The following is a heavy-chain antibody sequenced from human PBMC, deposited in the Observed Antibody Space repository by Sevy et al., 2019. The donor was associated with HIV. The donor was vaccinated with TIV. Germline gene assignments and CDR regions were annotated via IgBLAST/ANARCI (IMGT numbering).Heavy chain of an antibody. CDR2: VHAIGST. CDR1: GASISGGSFY. Sequence: SETLSLTCTVSGASISGGSFYWTWVRQPAGRGLEWIGRVHAIGSTNYNPSLKSRVTISVDTSKNQFSLKLSSVTAADTAVYYCARDMFDKRTYCSTGTGLCAFDFWGQGTMVTVSS. D-gene: IGHD2-15*01. CDR3: ARDMFDKRTYCSTGTGLCAFDF. V-gene: IGHV4-61*02. J-gene: IGHJ3*01.